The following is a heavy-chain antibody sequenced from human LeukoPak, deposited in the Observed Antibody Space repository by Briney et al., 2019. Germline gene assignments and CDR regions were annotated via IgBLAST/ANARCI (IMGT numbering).Heavy chain of an antibody. CDR1: EYVFTTYY. D-gene: IGHD3-10*01. J-gene: IGHJ6*02. V-gene: IGHV1-3*01. Sequence: ASMKVSCKASEYVFTTYYMHWVRQAPGQRLEWMGWINAGNGNTKYSQKFQGRVTITRDTSASTAYMELSSLRSEDTAVYYCAEGDLDYYYGMDVWGQGTTVTVSS. CDR3: AEGDLDYYYGMDV. CDR2: INAGNGNT.